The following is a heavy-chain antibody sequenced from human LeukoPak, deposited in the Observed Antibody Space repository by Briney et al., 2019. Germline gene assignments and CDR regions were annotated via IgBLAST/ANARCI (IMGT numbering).Heavy chain of an antibody. V-gene: IGHV7-4-1*02. D-gene: IGHD3-3*01. Sequence: RASVKVSCKASGYTFTSYGISWVRQAPGQGLEWMGWINPNTGNPMYARDFTGRFVFSLDTSVSTAYLQISSLKADDTAVYYCARPSGTIFGVVSPFDYWGQGTLVTVSS. J-gene: IGHJ4*02. CDR2: INPNTGNP. CDR3: ARPSGTIFGVVSPFDY. CDR1: GYTFTSYG.